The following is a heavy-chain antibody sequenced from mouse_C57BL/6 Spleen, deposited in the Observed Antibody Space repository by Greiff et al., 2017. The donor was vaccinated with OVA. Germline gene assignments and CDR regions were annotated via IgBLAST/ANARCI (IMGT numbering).Heavy chain of an antibody. Sequence: VKLVESGPGLVAPSQSLSITCTVSGFSLTSYAISWVRQPPGKGLEWLGVIWTGGGTNYNSALKSRLSISKDNSKSQVFLKMNSLQTDDTARYYCASSYDYDGSYAMDYWGQGTSVTVSS. CDR1: GFSLTSYA. V-gene: IGHV2-9-1*01. CDR2: IWTGGGT. D-gene: IGHD2-4*01. J-gene: IGHJ4*01. CDR3: ASSYDYDGSYAMDY.